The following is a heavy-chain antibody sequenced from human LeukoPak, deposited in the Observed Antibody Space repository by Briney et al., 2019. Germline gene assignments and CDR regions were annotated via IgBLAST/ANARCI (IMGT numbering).Heavy chain of an antibody. Sequence: SGGSLRLSCAASGFTFSTYAMSWVRQAPGKGLEWVSAISGSGGSTYYADSVKGRFTISRDNSKNTLYLQMNSLRAEDTAVYYCAKIGPYDFWSGYYPNWGQGALVTVSS. CDR3: AKIGPYDFWSGYYPN. CDR2: ISGSGGST. J-gene: IGHJ4*02. V-gene: IGHV3-23*01. CDR1: GFTFSTYA. D-gene: IGHD3-3*01.